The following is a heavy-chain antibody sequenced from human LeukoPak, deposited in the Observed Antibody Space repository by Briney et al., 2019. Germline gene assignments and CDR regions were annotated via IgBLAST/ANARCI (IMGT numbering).Heavy chain of an antibody. J-gene: IGHJ3*02. CDR3: ARGAASYAFDI. CDR2: IWYDGSNK. V-gene: IGHV3-33*01. D-gene: IGHD6-13*01. Sequence: PGGSLRLSCAASGFTFSSYGMHWVRQAPGKGLEWVAVIWYDGSNKYYADSVKGRFTISRDNSKNTLYLQMNSLRAEDTAVYYCARGAASYAFDIWGQGTMVTVSS. CDR1: GFTFSSYG.